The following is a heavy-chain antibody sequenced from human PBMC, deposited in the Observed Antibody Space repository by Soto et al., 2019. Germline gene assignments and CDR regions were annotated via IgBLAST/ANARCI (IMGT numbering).Heavy chain of an antibody. V-gene: IGHV1-46*04. Sequence: QVQLVQSGAEVKKPGASVKVSCKASGYTLTSYYIHWVRQAPGQGLEWMGVIDPSGGSTTYAQKLQGRVAMTRDTSTSTVYMELSSLRSEDTAGYYSARKYYFDYWGQGTLVTVSS. CDR3: ARKYYFDY. J-gene: IGHJ4*02. CDR2: IDPSGGST. CDR1: GYTLTSYY.